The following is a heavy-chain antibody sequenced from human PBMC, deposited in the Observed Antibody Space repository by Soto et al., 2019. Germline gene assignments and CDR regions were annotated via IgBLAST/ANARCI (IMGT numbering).Heavy chain of an antibody. J-gene: IGHJ1*01. CDR3: ARSYSSRFQQ. Sequence: PGGSLRLSCAASGFTFSDYFMNWVRQAPGKGLEWISYISSSSSYTKYADSVKGRFTISRDNAQNSLHLQMNSLRVEDTAVYCCARSYSSRFQQWGQGTLVTVSS. V-gene: IGHV3-11*06. D-gene: IGHD6-13*01. CDR2: ISSSSSYT. CDR1: GFTFSDYF.